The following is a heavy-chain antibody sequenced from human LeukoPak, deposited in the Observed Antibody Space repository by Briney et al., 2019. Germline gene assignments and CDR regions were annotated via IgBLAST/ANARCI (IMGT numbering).Heavy chain of an antibody. D-gene: IGHD5-18*01. CDR3: ARSVDTAMGGYYYYYGMDV. Sequence: GASVKVSCKASGYTFTGYYMHWVRQAPGQGLEWMGWINPNSGGTNYAQKFQGRVTMTRDTSIGTAYMELSRLRSDDTAVYYCARSVDTAMGGYYYYYGMDVWGQGTTVTVSS. CDR2: INPNSGGT. V-gene: IGHV1-2*02. CDR1: GYTFTGYY. J-gene: IGHJ6*02.